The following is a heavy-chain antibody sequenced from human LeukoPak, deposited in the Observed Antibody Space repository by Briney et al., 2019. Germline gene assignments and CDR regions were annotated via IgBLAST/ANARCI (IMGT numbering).Heavy chain of an antibody. CDR1: GGSLSGYY. V-gene: IGHV4-34*01. Sequence: PSETLSLTCAVYGGSLSGYYWSWIRQPPGKGLEWTGEINHSGSTNYNPSLKSRVTISVDTSKNQFSLKLSSVTAVDTAVYYCARGQRGYSYGYVHWGQATLVTVSS. D-gene: IGHD5-18*01. CDR2: INHSGST. J-gene: IGHJ4*02. CDR3: ARGQRGYSYGYVH.